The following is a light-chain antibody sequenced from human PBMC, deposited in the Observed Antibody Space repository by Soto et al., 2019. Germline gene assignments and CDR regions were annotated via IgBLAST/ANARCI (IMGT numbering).Light chain of an antibody. J-gene: IGKJ1*01. CDR2: GSS. Sequence: DIQMTQSPSSLSASVGDRVTITFRASQAIRNDLAWYQQKPGRAPKRLIYGSSSLQSGVPSRFSGSGSGTDFTLTISCLQSEDFATYYCQQYYSFPRTFGQGTKVDIK. V-gene: IGKV1-17*01. CDR1: QAIRND. CDR3: QQYYSFPRT.